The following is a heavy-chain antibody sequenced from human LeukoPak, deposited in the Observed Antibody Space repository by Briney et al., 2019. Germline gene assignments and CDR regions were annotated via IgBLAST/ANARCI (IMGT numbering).Heavy chain of an antibody. CDR1: GFTLSSYS. V-gene: IGHV3-21*01. Sequence: GGSLRLSCEASGFTLSSYSMNWVRQAPGKGLEWVSSISSTSSYIYYADSVKGRFTISRDNAKNSLYLQMNSLRAEDTAVYYCAREGRYDSSGYYFPGGDYWGQGTLVTVSS. J-gene: IGHJ4*02. CDR2: ISSTSSYI. CDR3: AREGRYDSSGYYFPGGDY. D-gene: IGHD3-22*01.